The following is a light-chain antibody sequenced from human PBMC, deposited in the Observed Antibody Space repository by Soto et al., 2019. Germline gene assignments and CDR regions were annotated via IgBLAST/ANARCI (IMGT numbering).Light chain of an antibody. CDR1: NSNIGAGYD. CDR3: QSYDSSLSGYV. J-gene: IGLJ1*01. V-gene: IGLV1-40*01. Sequence: QSALTQPPSVSGAPGQRVTISCTGSNSNIGAGYDVHWYQQLPGTAPKLLIYGNINRPSGVPDRFSGSKSGTSASLAITGLQAEDEADYYCQSYDSSLSGYVFGTGSKGTAL. CDR2: GNI.